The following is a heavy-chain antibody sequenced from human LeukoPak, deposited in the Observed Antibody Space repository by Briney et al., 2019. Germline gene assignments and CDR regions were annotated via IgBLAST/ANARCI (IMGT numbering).Heavy chain of an antibody. Sequence: PGGSLRLSCEASGFTVSSNYMSWVRQAPGKGLEWVSAISGSGGSTYYADSVKGRFTISRDNSKNTLYLQMNSLRAEDTAVYYCASRLGLGLYAFDIWGQGTMVTVSS. CDR3: ASRLGLGLYAFDI. V-gene: IGHV3-23*01. D-gene: IGHD7-27*01. CDR1: GFTVSSNY. CDR2: ISGSGGST. J-gene: IGHJ3*02.